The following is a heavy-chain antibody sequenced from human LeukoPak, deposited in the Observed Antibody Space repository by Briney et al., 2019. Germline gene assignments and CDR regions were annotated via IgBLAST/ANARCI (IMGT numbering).Heavy chain of an antibody. D-gene: IGHD3-16*01. Sequence: GGSLRLSCAASGFTVSGTHMSWVRQAPGKGLEWVSAMYTGGTTYYADSVKGRFTISRDNSRNTLFLHMSSLRADDTAVYYCAKNEATSGGGLASWGQGTLVTVSS. J-gene: IGHJ4*02. CDR2: MYTGGTT. CDR1: GFTVSGTH. CDR3: AKNEATSGGGLAS. V-gene: IGHV3-53*01.